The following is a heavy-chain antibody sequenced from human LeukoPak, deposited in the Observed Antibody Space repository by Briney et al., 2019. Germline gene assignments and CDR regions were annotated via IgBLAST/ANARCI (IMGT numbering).Heavy chain of an antibody. CDR2: ISSPGGNT. Sequence: PGGSLRLSCTSSGFILSGFAMSWVRQPPGKGLEWVSSISSPGGNTYYADSVKGRFTISRDNSNNLVYLQMNSLRAEDTAVYYCAKTRNGYTTEYLQHWGQGTLVTVSS. CDR3: AKTRNGYTTEYLQH. J-gene: IGHJ1*01. CDR1: GFILSGFA. D-gene: IGHD5-24*01. V-gene: IGHV3-23*01.